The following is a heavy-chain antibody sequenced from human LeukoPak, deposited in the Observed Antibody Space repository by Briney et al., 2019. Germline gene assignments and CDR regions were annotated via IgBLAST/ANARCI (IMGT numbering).Heavy chain of an antibody. CDR3: TSDIVVVPAASDY. D-gene: IGHD2-2*01. J-gene: IGHJ4*02. CDR2: IKSKTDGGTT. CDR1: GFTFSNAW. Sequence: GGSLRLSCAASGFTFSNAWMSWVRQAPGKGLEWVGRIKSKTDGGTTDYAAPVKGRSTISRDDSKNTLYLQMNSLKTEDTAVYYCTSDIVVVPAASDYWGQGTLVTVSS. V-gene: IGHV3-15*01.